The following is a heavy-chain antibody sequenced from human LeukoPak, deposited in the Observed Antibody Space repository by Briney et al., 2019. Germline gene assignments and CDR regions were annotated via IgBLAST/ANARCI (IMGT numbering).Heavy chain of an antibody. D-gene: IGHD3-22*01. CDR3: ARGPTYYYDSSGYYDY. Sequence: SETLSLTCTVSGGSISSGGYYLSWIRQHPGKGLEWIVYIYYSGSTYYNPSLKSRVTISVDTSKNQFSLKLSSVTAADTAVYYCARGPTYYYDSSGYYDYWGQGTLVTVSS. V-gene: IGHV4-31*03. CDR2: IYYSGST. J-gene: IGHJ4*02. CDR1: GGSISSGGYY.